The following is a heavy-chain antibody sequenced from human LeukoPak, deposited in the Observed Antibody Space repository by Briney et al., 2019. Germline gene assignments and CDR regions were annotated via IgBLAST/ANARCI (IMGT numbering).Heavy chain of an antibody. CDR3: ARDPTTVTTIFDS. CDR2: IYPGESIYASENT. CDR1: GVSISAYY. J-gene: IGHJ4*02. Sequence: SGTLSLTCSVSGVSISAYYWSWIRQPAGKGLEWIGRIYPGESIYASENTNYNPSLKSRVSMSGDTSKNQVSLKLRSVTAADTAVYYCARDPTTVTTIFDSWGQGTLVTVSS. V-gene: IGHV4-4*07. D-gene: IGHD4-17*01.